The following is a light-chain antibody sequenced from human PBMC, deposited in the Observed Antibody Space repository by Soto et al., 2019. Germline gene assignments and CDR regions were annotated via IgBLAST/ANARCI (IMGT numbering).Light chain of an antibody. J-gene: IGLJ1*01. CDR3: CSYTTSNTRQIV. V-gene: IGLV2-14*03. CDR2: DVS. Sequence: QSALTQPASVSGSPGQSITVSCTGTSSDIGRYNYVSWYQQHPGKVPKFLIYDVSNRPSGVSNRFSGSKSGNTASLTISGLQAEDEADYYCCSYTTSNTRQIVFGTGTKVTVL. CDR1: SSDIGRYNY.